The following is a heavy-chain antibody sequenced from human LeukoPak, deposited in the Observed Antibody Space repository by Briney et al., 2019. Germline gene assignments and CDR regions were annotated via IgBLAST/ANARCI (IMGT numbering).Heavy chain of an antibody. J-gene: IGHJ4*02. CDR3: AKLKGIATMTD. CDR1: GFTFYNYA. D-gene: IGHD4-17*01. V-gene: IGHV3-23*01. CDR2: ISGTAAAT. Sequence: GGSLRLSCAASGFTFYNYAMTWVRQAPGKGLEWVSAISGTAAATYYADSVKGRFTISRDNSKNTLFLHMNSLRAEDTALYYCAKLKGIATMTDWGQGTLVTVPS.